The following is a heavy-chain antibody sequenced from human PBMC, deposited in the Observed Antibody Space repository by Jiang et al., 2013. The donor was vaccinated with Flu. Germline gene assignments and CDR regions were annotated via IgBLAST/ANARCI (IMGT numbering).Heavy chain of an antibody. CDR3: AGTIPDPTKRATTGFDY. J-gene: IGHJ4*02. CDR2: INHSGST. CDR1: GGSFSGYY. D-gene: IGHD1-26*01. Sequence: LLKPSETLSLTCAVYGGSFSGYYWSWIRQPPGKGLEWIGEINHSGSTNYNPSLKSRVTISVDTSKNQFSLKLSSVTAADTAVYYCAGTIPDPTKRATTGFDYWGQGTLVTVSS. V-gene: IGHV4-34*01.